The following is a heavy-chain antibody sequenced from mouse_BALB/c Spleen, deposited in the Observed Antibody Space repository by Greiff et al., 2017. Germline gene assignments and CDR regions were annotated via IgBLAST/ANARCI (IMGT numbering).Heavy chain of an antibody. CDR1: GFTFSSYY. D-gene: IGHD2-1*01. J-gene: IGHJ4*01. Sequence: EVQRVESGGGLVKLGGSLKLSCAASGFTFSSYYMSWVRQTPEKRLELVAAINSNRGSTYYPDTVKGRFTISRDNAKNTLYLQMSSLKSEDTALYYCARDGNYVGAMDYWGQGTSVTVSS. V-gene: IGHV5-6-2*01. CDR3: ARDGNYVGAMDY. CDR2: INSNRGST.